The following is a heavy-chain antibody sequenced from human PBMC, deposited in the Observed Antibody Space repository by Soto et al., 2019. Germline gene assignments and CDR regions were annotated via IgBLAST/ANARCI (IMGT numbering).Heavy chain of an antibody. J-gene: IGHJ4*02. D-gene: IGHD3-16*01. CDR1: GGSIRSGGYTYS. CDR2: IDRSGST. Sequence: PSETLSLTCAVSGGSIRSGGYTYSWSWIRQPPGQGLEWIGHIDRSGSTYYNPSLKSRVTISVDRSNDHFSLNLNSVTAADTAVYYRARVVLGESPAYYFDYWGRGTLVTVSS. V-gene: IGHV4-30-2*01. CDR3: ARVVLGESPAYYFDY.